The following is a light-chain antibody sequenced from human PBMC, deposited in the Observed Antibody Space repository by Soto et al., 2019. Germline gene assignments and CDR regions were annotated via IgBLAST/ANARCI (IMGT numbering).Light chain of an antibody. V-gene: IGKV3-20*01. CDR1: RTVGSY. CDR3: QQYGSSGT. J-gene: IGKJ1*01. Sequence: EIVLTQSPATLSLSPGERATLSCRASRTVGSYLAWYQQKPGQAPRLLIYDASSRATGIPDRFSGSGSGTDFTLTISRLEPEDFAVYYCQQYGSSGTFGQGTKVDI. CDR2: DAS.